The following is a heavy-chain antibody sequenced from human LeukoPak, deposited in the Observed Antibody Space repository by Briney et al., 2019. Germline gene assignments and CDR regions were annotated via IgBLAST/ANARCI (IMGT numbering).Heavy chain of an antibody. D-gene: IGHD3-22*01. CDR3: AKDARPLYYDSSGYYYQH. J-gene: IGHJ1*01. Sequence: PGGSLRLSCTASGFTFDDYAMHWVRQAPGKGLEWVSGISWNSGSIGYADSVKGRFTISRDNAKNSLYLQMNSLRAEDTALYYCAKDARPLYYDSSGYYYQHWGQGTLVTVSS. CDR1: GFTFDDYA. V-gene: IGHV3-9*01. CDR2: ISWNSGSI.